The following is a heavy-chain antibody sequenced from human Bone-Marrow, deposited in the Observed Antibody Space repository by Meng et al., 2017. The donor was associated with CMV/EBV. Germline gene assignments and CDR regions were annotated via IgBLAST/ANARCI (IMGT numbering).Heavy chain of an antibody. V-gene: IGHV2-5*01. CDR1: GFSLSTRGVG. CDR3: AHRGGEIYFDF. J-gene: IGHJ4*02. CDR2: IYWNDDK. D-gene: IGHD3-16*01. Sequence: QITLKESGPTLVKPTPTLTLTCTFSGFSLSTRGVGVGWIRQPPGKALEWLALIYWNDDKRYSPSLRSRLTITKDTSKNQVVLTMTNMDPVDTATYYCAHRGGEIYFDFWGQGTLVTVSS.